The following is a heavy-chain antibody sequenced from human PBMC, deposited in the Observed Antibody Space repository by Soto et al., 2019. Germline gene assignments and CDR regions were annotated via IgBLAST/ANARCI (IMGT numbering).Heavy chain of an antibody. J-gene: IGHJ6*02. CDR1: GGTFSSDA. CDR2: IIPTSGTA. D-gene: IGHD2-15*01. CDR3: ARGQGYCSGGICYYYYYGMDV. Sequence: QVQLVQSGSEVRKPGSSVKVSCKASGGTFSSDAFSWVRQAPGQGLEWMGGIIPTSGTANYAQKLQGRATITADESTSTAYMELSSLTSEDTAVYFWARGQGYCSGGICYYYYYGMDVWGQGTTVTVSS. V-gene: IGHV1-69*01.